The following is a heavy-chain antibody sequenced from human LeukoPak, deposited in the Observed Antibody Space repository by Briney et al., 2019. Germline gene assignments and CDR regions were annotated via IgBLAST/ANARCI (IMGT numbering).Heavy chain of an antibody. CDR2: INPNSGGT. V-gene: IGHV1-2*02. CDR1: GYTFTGYY. D-gene: IGHD3-22*01. CDR3: ARDRRKVSTCYYDSSGYCFDY. J-gene: IGHJ4*02. Sequence: GASVKVSCKASGYTFTGYYMHWVRQAPGQGLEWMGWINPNSGGTNYAQKLQGRVTMTRDTSISTAYMELSRLRSDDTAVYYCARDRRKVSTCYYDSSGYCFDYWGQGTLVTVSS.